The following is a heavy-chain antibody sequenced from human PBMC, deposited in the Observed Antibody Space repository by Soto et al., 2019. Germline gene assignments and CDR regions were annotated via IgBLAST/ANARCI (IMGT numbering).Heavy chain of an antibody. V-gene: IGHV1-3*01. CDR2: INAGNGNT. CDR3: ARGDYYDIHDY. D-gene: IGHD3-22*01. J-gene: IGHJ4*02. CDR1: GYTFTSYA. Sequence: QVQLVQSGAEVKKPGASVKVSCKASGYTFTSYAMHWVRQAPRQRLEWMGWINAGNGNTKYSQKFQGRVTITRDTSASTAHMELSSLRSEDTAVYYCARGDYYDIHDYWSQGTLVTVSS.